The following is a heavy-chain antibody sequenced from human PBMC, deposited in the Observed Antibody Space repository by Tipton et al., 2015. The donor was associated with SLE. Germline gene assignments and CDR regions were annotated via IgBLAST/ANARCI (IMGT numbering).Heavy chain of an antibody. Sequence: TLSLTCTVSGGSISSHYWSWIRQPPGRGLEWIGYISYSGSTNYKPSLKSRVTISVDTSKNQFSLKLSSVTAADTAVYYGARGGWVATAAAFDIWGQGTMVTVSS. CDR1: GGSISSHY. D-gene: IGHD5-18*01. J-gene: IGHJ3*02. CDR2: ISYSGST. V-gene: IGHV4-59*11. CDR3: ARGGWVATAAAFDI.